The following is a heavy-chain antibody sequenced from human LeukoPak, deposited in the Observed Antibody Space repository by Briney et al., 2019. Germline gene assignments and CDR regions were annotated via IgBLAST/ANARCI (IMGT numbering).Heavy chain of an antibody. CDR1: GYTFTGYY. CDR2: INTNTGNP. J-gene: IGHJ6*02. V-gene: IGHV7-4-1*02. Sequence: ASVKVSCKASGYTFTGYYMHWVRRAPGQGLEWMGWINTNTGNPTYAQGFTGRFVFSLDTSVSTAYLQISSLKAEDTAVYYCARRSYGDYGPYYYGMDVWGQGTTVTVSS. D-gene: IGHD4-17*01. CDR3: ARRSYGDYGPYYYGMDV.